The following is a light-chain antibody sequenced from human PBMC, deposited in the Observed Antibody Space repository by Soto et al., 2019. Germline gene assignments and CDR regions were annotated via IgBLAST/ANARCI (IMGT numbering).Light chain of an antibody. CDR3: QQRSNSPPAT. V-gene: IGKV3-11*01. CDR2: DAS. Sequence: IELTQCAVTLSLSPGDRATLSCRASQCVXGYFDWYQQRPGQAPRLLSXDASNRATGIPARFSGSGSGTDFTLTINSLEPADFAAYYCQQRSNSPPATFGQGTRLEIK. J-gene: IGKJ5*01. CDR1: QCVXGY.